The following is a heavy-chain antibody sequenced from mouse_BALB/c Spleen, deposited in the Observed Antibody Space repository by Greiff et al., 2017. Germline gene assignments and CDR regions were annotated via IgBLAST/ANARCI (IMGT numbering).Heavy chain of an antibody. J-gene: IGHJ2*01. Sequence: EVHLVESGGGLVKPGGSLKLSCAASGFTFSSYGMSWVRQTPDKRLELVATINSNGGSTYYPDSVKGRFTISRDNAKNTLYLQMSSLKSEDTAMYYCARDDYRYYFDYWGQGTTLTVSS. CDR3: ARDDYRYYFDY. CDR1: GFTFSSYG. CDR2: INSNGGST. V-gene: IGHV5-6-3*01. D-gene: IGHD2-14*01.